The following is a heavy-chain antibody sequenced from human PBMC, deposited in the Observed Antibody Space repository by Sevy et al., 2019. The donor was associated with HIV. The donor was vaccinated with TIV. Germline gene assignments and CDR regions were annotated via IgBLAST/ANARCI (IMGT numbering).Heavy chain of an antibody. J-gene: IGHJ4*02. CDR2: IIGRGGRT. Sequence: GGSLRLSCAASGFTFSSYAMSWVRQAPGKGLEWVSCIIGRGGRTYYAESVKGRFTISRDNAKNTLYLQMNNLRAEDTAVYYCAKDGHDYGDFYFNYWGQGTLVTVSS. V-gene: IGHV3-23*01. D-gene: IGHD4-17*01. CDR1: GFTFSSYA. CDR3: AKDGHDYGDFYFNY.